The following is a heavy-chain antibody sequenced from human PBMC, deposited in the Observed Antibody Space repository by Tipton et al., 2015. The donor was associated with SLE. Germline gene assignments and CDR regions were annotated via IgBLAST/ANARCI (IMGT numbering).Heavy chain of an antibody. J-gene: IGHJ1*01. CDR3: ARGPDTIQGTFQH. D-gene: IGHD3-3*01. V-gene: IGHV4-34*01. CDR1: GGSFSGYY. CDR2: INHSGST. Sequence: TLSLTCAVYGGSFSGYYWSWIRQPPGKGLEWIGEINHSGSTNYNPSLKSRVTISVDTSKNPFSLKLSSVTAADTAVYYCARGPDTIQGTFQHWGQGTLVTVSS.